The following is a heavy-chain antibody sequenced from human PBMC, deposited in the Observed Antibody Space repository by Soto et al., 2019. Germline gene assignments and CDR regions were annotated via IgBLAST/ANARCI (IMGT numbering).Heavy chain of an antibody. D-gene: IGHD3-10*01. V-gene: IGHV2-5*02. Sequence: QITLKESGPTLVKPTQTLTLTCTFSGFSLRTSRVGVGWIRQPPGKALEWVALIYWDDDKRYSPSLRSRLTIPKDTSKNQVVLTMTNMDPVDTATYYCAHSPSDSGSRHFDYWGQGTLVTVSS. CDR2: IYWDDDK. CDR1: GFSLRTSRVG. CDR3: AHSPSDSGSRHFDY. J-gene: IGHJ4*02.